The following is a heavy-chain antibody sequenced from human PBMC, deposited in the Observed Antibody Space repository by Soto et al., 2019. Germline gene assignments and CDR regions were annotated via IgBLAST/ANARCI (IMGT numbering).Heavy chain of an antibody. V-gene: IGHV4-4*02. CDR3: ARGRPITMVRGVIPYYYYYMDV. J-gene: IGHJ6*03. D-gene: IGHD3-10*01. Sequence: SETLSLTCAVSSGSISSSNWWSWVRQPPGKGLEWIGEIYHSGSTNYNPSLKSRVTISVDKSKNQFSLKLSSVTAADTAVYYCARGRPITMVRGVIPYYYYYMDVWGKGTTVTVSS. CDR1: SGSISSSNW. CDR2: IYHSGST.